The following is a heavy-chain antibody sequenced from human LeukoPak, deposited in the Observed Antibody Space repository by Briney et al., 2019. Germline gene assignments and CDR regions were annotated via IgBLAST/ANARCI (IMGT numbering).Heavy chain of an antibody. CDR1: GGSFSGYY. J-gene: IGHJ6*02. Sequence: SETLSLTCAVYGGSFSGYYWSWIRQPPGKGLEWIGEINHSGSTNYNPSLKSRVTISVDTSKNQFSLKLSSVTAADTAVYYCARDGRIAVADYSYGMDVWGQVTTVTVSS. V-gene: IGHV4-34*01. CDR3: ARDGRIAVADYSYGMDV. CDR2: INHSGST. D-gene: IGHD6-19*01.